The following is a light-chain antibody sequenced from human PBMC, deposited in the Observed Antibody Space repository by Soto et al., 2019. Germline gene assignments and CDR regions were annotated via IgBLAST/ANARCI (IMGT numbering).Light chain of an antibody. CDR2: KAS. V-gene: IGKV1-5*03. CDR3: HQYSSYPFT. CDR1: QSISSK. Sequence: DIQMTQSPPTLPATVGDRVTITCRASQSISSKLAWYQQKTGKAPKVLINKASSLQSGVPSRFSGSGSGTEFTLSISSLQPDDFATYYCHQYSSYPFTFGGGTKVEI. J-gene: IGKJ4*01.